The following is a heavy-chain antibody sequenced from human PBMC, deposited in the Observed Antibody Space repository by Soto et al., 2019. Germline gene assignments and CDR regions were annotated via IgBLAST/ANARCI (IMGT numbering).Heavy chain of an antibody. V-gene: IGHV3-66*01. J-gene: IGHJ4*02. D-gene: IGHD2-2*01. CDR1: GFTVSISY. CDR3: ATRKYCPSTTCFDY. Sequence: PGGSLRLSCAGSGFTVSISYMAWVRQIPGKGLEWVSIIYSGGGAYYAPSVTGRFTISRDTSKNTLILHMNNLRAEDSAVYFCATRKYCPSTTCFDYRGQGTLVTVSS. CDR2: IYSGGGA.